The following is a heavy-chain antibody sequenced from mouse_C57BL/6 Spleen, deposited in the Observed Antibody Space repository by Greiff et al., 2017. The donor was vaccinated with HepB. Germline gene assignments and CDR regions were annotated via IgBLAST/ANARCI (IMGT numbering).Heavy chain of an antibody. V-gene: IGHV1-82*01. CDR2: IYPGDGDT. D-gene: IGHD2-3*01. CDR1: GYAFSSSW. Sequence: VQLQQSGPELVKPGASVKISCKASGYAFSSSWMNWVKQRPGKGLEWIGRIYPGDGDTNYNGKFKGKATLTADKSSSTAYMQLSSLTSEDSAVYFCAREVYDGYLWCQGTTLTVSS. J-gene: IGHJ2*01. CDR3: AREVYDGYL.